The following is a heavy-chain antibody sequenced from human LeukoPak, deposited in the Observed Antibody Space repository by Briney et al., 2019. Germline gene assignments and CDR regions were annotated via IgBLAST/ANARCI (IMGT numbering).Heavy chain of an antibody. V-gene: IGHV1-69*13. CDR3: ARGRPYCTNGVCHPAIQYYYGMDV. CDR2: IIPMFGTT. Sequence: GASVNVSCKASGGTFSSYAISWVRQAPGQGLEWMGGIIPMFGTTNYAQKFQGRVTSIADEFTSTAYMELSSLRSDDTAVYYCARGRPYCTNGVCHPAIQYYYGMDVWGQGTTVTVSS. J-gene: IGHJ6*02. D-gene: IGHD2-8*01. CDR1: GGTFSSYA.